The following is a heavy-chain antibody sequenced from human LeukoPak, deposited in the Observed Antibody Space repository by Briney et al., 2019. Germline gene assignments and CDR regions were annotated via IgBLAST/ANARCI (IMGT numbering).Heavy chain of an antibody. CDR2: LSYSGNT. J-gene: IGHJ3*02. V-gene: IGHV4-39*07. Sequence: SEALSLTCTVSGGSISSGGSYWGWIRQPPGKGLQWIGSLSYSGNTYYNPSLKSRVTISIDTSKNQFSVRLSSVTAADTAVYYCAKNFDDNSGIMVDDAFNIWGQGQWSPSLQ. CDR3: AKNFDDNSGIMVDDAFNI. D-gene: IGHD5-12*01. CDR1: GGSISSGGSY.